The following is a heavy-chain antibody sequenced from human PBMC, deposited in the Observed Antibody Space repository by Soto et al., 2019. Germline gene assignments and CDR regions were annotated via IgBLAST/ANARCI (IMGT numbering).Heavy chain of an antibody. CDR1: GFSLSTSGVG. CDR2: IYWDGDK. CDR3: SHHSYDANWFAP. V-gene: IGHV2-5*02. Sequence: QITLKESGPSLVKPTQTVTLTCTFSGFSLSTSGVGVGWISQPPGRALEWLALIYWDGDKRYSPSLKSRLTITKDTSKNHVVLTMTNMDPVDTDTYYCSHHSYDANWFAPWGQRTMVTVSS. J-gene: IGHJ5*02. D-gene: IGHD3-16*01.